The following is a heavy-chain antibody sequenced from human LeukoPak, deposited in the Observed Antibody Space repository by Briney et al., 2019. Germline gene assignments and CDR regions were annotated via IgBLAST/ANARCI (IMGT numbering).Heavy chain of an antibody. V-gene: IGHV3-48*01. CDR2: ISSSSSTI. CDR1: GFTFSSYS. D-gene: IGHD3-22*01. Sequence: GESLRLSCAASGFTFSSYSMNWVRQAPGKGLEWVSYISSSSSTIYYADSVKGRFTISRDNAKNSLYLQMNSLRAEDTAVYYCARGYDSYDYWGKGTLVTVSS. CDR3: ARGYDSYDY. J-gene: IGHJ4*02.